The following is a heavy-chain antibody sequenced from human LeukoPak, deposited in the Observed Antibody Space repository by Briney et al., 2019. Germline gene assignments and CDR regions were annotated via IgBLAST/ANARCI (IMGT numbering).Heavy chain of an antibody. Sequence: ASVKVSCKVSGYTLTELSMHWVRQAPGKGLEWMGGFDPEDGETIYAQKFQGRVTMTEDTSTDTAYMELSSLRSEDTAVYYCARLGIQYSNYGSLDYWGQGTLVTVSS. D-gene: IGHD4-11*01. V-gene: IGHV1-24*01. CDR1: GYTLTELS. CDR3: ARLGIQYSNYGSLDY. CDR2: FDPEDGET. J-gene: IGHJ4*02.